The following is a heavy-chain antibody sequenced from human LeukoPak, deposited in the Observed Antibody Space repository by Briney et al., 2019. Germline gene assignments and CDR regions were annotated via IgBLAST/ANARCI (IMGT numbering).Heavy chain of an antibody. Sequence: PSETLSLTCTVSGYSISSGYYWGWIRQPLGKGLEWIASIYHSGSPYYNPPLKSRVTISVDASKNQFSLKLSSVTAADTAVYFCARTQSSGIVGATTQFEYWGQGTQVTVSS. CDR1: GYSISSGYY. J-gene: IGHJ4*02. V-gene: IGHV4-38-2*02. CDR3: ARTQSSGIVGATTQFEY. D-gene: IGHD1-26*01. CDR2: IYHSGSP.